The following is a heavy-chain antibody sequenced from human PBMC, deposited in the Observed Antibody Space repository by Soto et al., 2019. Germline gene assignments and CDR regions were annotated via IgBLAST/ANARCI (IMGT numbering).Heavy chain of an antibody. V-gene: IGHV4-34*01. CDR3: ARVAGVTGTTIYYYYGMDV. J-gene: IGHJ6*02. Sequence: PSETLSLTCAVHGGSFSGYYWSWIRQPPGKGLEWIGEINHSGSTNYNPSLKSRVTISVDTSKNQFSLKLSSVTAADTAVYYCARVAGVTGTTIYYYYGMDVWGQGTTVTVSS. CDR1: GGSFSGYY. D-gene: IGHD1-1*01. CDR2: INHSGST.